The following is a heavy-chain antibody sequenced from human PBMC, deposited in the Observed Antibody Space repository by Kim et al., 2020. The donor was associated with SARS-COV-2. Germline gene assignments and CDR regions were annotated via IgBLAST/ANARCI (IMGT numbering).Heavy chain of an antibody. Sequence: GGSLRLSCAASGFTFDTYAMNWVRQAPGKGLEWVSCITATGGRTYFADSVKGRSTISRDNSNSTLYLQVNSLRVEDTAVYYCARGEGKYDSGSHVTFWGQGTLVTVSS. J-gene: IGHJ4*02. CDR3: ARGEGKYDSGSHVTF. V-gene: IGHV3-23*01. CDR1: GFTFDTYA. CDR2: ITATGGRT. D-gene: IGHD3-10*01.